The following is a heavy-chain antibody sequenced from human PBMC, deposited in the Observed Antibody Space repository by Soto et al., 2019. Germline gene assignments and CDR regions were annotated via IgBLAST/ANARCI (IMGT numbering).Heavy chain of an antibody. CDR3: AKGSRSGRTSTRYYYFSMDV. V-gene: IGHV3-21*01. CDR1: GFAFSDYG. J-gene: IGHJ6*02. CDR2: MTTTSYT. D-gene: IGHD3-3*01. Sequence: AGGSLRLSCVASGFAFSDYGMKWVRQAPGKGLEWVSSMTTTSYTYYADSVKGRFTISRDNGKDSRYLQMDSLRAEDTAVYYCAKGSRSGRTSTRYYYFSMDVWGQGITVTVSS.